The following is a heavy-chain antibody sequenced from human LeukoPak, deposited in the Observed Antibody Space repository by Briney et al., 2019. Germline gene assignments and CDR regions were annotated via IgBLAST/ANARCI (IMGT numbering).Heavy chain of an antibody. D-gene: IGHD6-19*01. V-gene: IGHV1-18*01. CDR3: ARSRLSSRWYGTDFYWYFDL. Sequence: ASVKVSCKASGYTFSNYGFSWVRQAPGQGLEWMGWISAYNSNTNYAHKLQGRVTMTTDTSTNTAYMELTSLRSDDTAVYHCARSRLSSRWYGTDFYWYFDLWGRGTVVTVSS. J-gene: IGHJ2*01. CDR2: ISAYNSNT. CDR1: GYTFSNYG.